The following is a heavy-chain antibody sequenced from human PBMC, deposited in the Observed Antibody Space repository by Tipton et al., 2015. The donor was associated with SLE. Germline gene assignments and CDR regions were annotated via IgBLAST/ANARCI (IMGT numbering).Heavy chain of an antibody. J-gene: IGHJ6*02. V-gene: IGHV4-34*01. D-gene: IGHD6-19*01. CDR2: INHGGST. Sequence: TLSLTCAVYGGSFSGYSWSWIRQPPGKGLEWIGEINHGGSTNYNPSLKTRVTMSVDTSKKQFSLKLGSVTAADTAVYYCARGKGKCSGWGRYYFSGMDAWGQGTTVTVSS. CDR3: ARGKGKCSGWGRYYFSGMDA. CDR1: GGSFSGYS.